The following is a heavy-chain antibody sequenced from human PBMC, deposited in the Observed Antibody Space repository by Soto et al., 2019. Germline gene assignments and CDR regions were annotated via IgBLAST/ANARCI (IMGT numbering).Heavy chain of an antibody. Sequence: GASVKVSCKASGGTFSSYAISWVRQAPGQGLEWMGGVIPIFCTANYAQKFQDRVTITADESTSTDYMELSSLRSEDTAVYYCARGPTTRVGATKGGVDYWGQGTLVTVSS. J-gene: IGHJ4*02. CDR2: VIPIFCTA. CDR1: GGTFSSYA. CDR3: ARGPTTRVGATKGGVDY. V-gene: IGHV1-69*13. D-gene: IGHD1-26*01.